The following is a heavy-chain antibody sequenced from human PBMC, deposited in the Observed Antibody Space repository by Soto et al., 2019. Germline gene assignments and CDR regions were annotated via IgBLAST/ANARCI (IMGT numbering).Heavy chain of an antibody. CDR3: ARVWKQLANWFDP. CDR2: IIPIFGTV. J-gene: IGHJ5*02. D-gene: IGHD6-13*01. V-gene: IGHV1-69*13. Sequence: GASVKVSCKASGGTFGSYAISWVRQAPGQGLEWMGGIIPIFGTVNYAQKFQGRVTITADESTSTAYMELSSLRSEDTAVYYCARVWKQLANWFDPWGQGTLVTVSS. CDR1: GGTFGSYA.